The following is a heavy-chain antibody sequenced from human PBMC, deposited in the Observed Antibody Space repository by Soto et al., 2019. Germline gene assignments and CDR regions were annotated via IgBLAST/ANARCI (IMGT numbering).Heavy chain of an antibody. CDR3: ARLRGYCTGGSCYHFDC. Sequence: PSETLSLTCTVSGGSISSSSYYWGWIRQTPGKGLEWIGSIYYNGTTNYNPSLKSRVSISVDTSKNQFSLRLSSVTAVDTAIYYCARLRGYCTGGSCYHFDCWGQGTLVTVSS. CDR2: IYYNGTT. D-gene: IGHD2-15*01. V-gene: IGHV4-39*01. CDR1: GGSISSSSYY. J-gene: IGHJ4*02.